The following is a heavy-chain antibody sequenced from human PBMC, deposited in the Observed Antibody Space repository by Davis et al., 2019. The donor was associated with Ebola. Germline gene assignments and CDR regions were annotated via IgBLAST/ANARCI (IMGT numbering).Heavy chain of an antibody. CDR2: LDYSGRN. Sequence: PSETLSLTCTVSGGSITTDKYYWSWIRQPPGKGLEWIGYLDYSGRNFYNPSLKSRVTISVDKSQNQFSLRLSSVAAADTAIYYCVLGNGARTSGRNDHNPFDFWGQGTMVSVSS. CDR1: GGSITTDKYY. D-gene: IGHD1-1*01. V-gene: IGHV4-30-4*01. J-gene: IGHJ3*01. CDR3: VLGNGARTSGRNDHNPFDF.